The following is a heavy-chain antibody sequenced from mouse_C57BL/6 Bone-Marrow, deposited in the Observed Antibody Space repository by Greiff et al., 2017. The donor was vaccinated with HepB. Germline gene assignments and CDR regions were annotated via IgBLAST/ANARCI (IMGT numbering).Heavy chain of an antibody. CDR2: IWWDDDK. V-gene: IGHV8-8*01. CDR1: GFSLSTFGMG. J-gene: IGHJ1*03. Sequence: QVTLKVSGPGILQPSQSLSLTCSSSGFSLSTFGMGVGWIRHPSGKGLEWLAHIWWDDDKYYNPALKSRLTISKDTSKNHVFLKIAHVDTADTATYYCARVAETYWYFDVWGTGTTVTVSS. CDR3: ARVAETYWYFDV.